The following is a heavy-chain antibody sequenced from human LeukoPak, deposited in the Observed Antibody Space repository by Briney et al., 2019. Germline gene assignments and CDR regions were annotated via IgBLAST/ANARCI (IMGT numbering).Heavy chain of an antibody. D-gene: IGHD1-1*01. CDR3: VSWSQIDLNEVNH. CDR2: ISRDGRDK. CDR1: GITLTACW. Sequence: PGGSLRLSCAASGITLTACWVSWVRQALGKGLEWVAHISRDGRDKYYVDSVKGRFTISRDNAKNSLSVQMNSLRVEDMAVYYCVSWSQIDLNEVNHWGQGTLVTVSS. V-gene: IGHV3-7*01. J-gene: IGHJ5*02.